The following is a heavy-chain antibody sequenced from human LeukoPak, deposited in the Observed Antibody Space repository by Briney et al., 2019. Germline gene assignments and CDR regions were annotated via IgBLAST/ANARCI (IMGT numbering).Heavy chain of an antibody. CDR2: FYASGST. V-gene: IGHV4-4*07. J-gene: IGHJ4*02. D-gene: IGHD6-19*01. CDR1: GGSISSYY. CDR3: ARVISSGWYYFDY. Sequence: SETLSLTCTVSGGSISSYYWSWIRQPAGKGREWIGHFYASGSTNYNPSLKSRVTMSVDTSKNQFSLKLNSVTAADTAVYYCARVISSGWYYFDYWGQGTLVTVSS.